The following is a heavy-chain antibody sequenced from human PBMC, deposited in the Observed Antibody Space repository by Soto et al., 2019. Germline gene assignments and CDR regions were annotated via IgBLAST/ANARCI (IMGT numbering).Heavy chain of an antibody. CDR3: ARGRYCLTGRCFPNWFDS. J-gene: IGHJ5*01. Sequence: SETLSLTCSVSGDSISNLDYFWAWIRQPLGQALEYIGYIYKSATTYYNPSFESRVAISVDTSKSQFSLNVTSVTAADTAVYFCARGRYCLTGRCFPNWFDSWGQGALVTVSS. CDR2: IYKSATT. D-gene: IGHD7-27*01. CDR1: GDSISNLDYF. V-gene: IGHV4-30-4*01.